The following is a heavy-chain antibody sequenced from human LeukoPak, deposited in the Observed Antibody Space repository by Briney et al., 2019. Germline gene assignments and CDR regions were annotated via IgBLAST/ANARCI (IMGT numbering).Heavy chain of an antibody. D-gene: IGHD5-18*01. CDR3: ARAGVTAMVTGYYYYMDV. J-gene: IGHJ6*03. V-gene: IGHV4-4*07. Sequence: PSETLSLTCTVSGGSISSYYWSWIRRPAGKGLEWIGRIYTSGSTNYNPSLKSRVTMSVDTSKNQFSLKLSSVTAADTAVYYCARAGVTAMVTGYYYYMDVWGKGTTVTVSS. CDR1: GGSISSYY. CDR2: IYTSGST.